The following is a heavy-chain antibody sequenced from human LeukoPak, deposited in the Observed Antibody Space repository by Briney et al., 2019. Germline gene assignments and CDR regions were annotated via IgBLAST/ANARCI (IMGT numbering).Heavy chain of an antibody. CDR1: GFTVSNDY. CDR2: IYGDGTT. D-gene: IGHD3-9*01. V-gene: IGHV3-53*05. J-gene: IGHJ4*02. Sequence: GGSLRLSCAASGFTVSNDYMAWVRQAPGRGLEWVSLIYGDGTTFYTDSVKGRFTISRDNSENSLYLQVNSLRIEDSALYYCAREPSDGQKSFDWIFAFDSWGQGTLITVSS. CDR3: AREPSDGQKSFDWIFAFDS.